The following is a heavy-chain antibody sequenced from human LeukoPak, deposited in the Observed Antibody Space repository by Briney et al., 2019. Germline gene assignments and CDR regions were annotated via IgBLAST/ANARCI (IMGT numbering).Heavy chain of an antibody. CDR1: GYTFTGYY. V-gene: IGHV1-2*02. D-gene: IGHD6-19*01. J-gene: IGHJ4*02. CDR2: INPNSGGT. CDR3: ARANDLYSSGWFFDY. Sequence: GASVKVSCKASGYTFTGYYMHWVRQAPGQGLEWMGWINPNSGGTNYAQKFQGRVTMTRDTSISTAYMELSRLRSDDTAVYYCARANDLYSSGWFFDYWGQGTLVTVSS.